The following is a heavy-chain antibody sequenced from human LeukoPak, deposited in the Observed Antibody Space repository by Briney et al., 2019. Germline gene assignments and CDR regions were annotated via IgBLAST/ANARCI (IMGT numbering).Heavy chain of an antibody. V-gene: IGHV1-58*02. D-gene: IGHD5-24*01. CDR1: GFTFTSSA. Sequence: SVKVSCKASGFTFTSSAMQWVRQARGRRLEWIGWIVVGSGNTSYAQKFQGRVTMTRDTSTSTVYMELSSLRSEDTAVYYCARGRDGYNSDYFDYWGQGTLVTVSS. CDR2: IVVGSGNT. CDR3: ARGRDGYNSDYFDY. J-gene: IGHJ4*02.